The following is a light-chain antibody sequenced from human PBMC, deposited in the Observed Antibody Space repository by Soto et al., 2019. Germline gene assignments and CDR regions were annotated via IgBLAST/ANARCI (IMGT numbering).Light chain of an antibody. CDR2: EVS. J-gene: IGLJ2*01. CDR1: SSDVGDYNY. V-gene: IGLV2-8*01. CDR3: SSYAGSNAVI. Sequence: QSALTQPPSASGSPGQSVTISCTETSSDVGDYNYVSWYQQHPGKVPKLMIYEVSKRPSGVPDRFSGSKSGNTASLTVSGLQAEDEADYYCSSYAGSNAVIFGGGTKLTVL.